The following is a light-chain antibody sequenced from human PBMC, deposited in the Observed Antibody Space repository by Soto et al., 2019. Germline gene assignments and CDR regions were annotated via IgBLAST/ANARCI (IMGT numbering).Light chain of an antibody. CDR2: SNN. CDR3: AAWDDSLNGLYV. V-gene: IGLV1-44*01. CDR1: SSNIGSNT. J-gene: IGLJ1*01. Sequence: QTVVTQPPSASGTPGQRVTISCSGSSSNIGSNTVNWYQQLPGTAPKLLIYSNNQRPSGVPDRFSGSKSGTSASLAISGLQSEDEADYHCAAWDDSLNGLYVFGTGTKLTVL.